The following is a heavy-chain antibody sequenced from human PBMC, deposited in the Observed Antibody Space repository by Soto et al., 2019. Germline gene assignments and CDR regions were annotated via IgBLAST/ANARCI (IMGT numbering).Heavy chain of an antibody. D-gene: IGHD2-21*02. CDR3: LRGDKGGFDM. CDR1: GFTFNYYW. J-gene: IGHJ3*02. V-gene: IGHV3-74*01. Sequence: EVQLVESEGGLVQRGGSLRLSCAASGFTFNYYWMHWVRQAPGQGLVWVSHIHSDGSTTTYADSVKGRFTISRDNAKNTLYLQMNSRRAEDTAVYYCLRGDKGGFDMWGQGTTVTVSS. CDR2: IHSDGSTT.